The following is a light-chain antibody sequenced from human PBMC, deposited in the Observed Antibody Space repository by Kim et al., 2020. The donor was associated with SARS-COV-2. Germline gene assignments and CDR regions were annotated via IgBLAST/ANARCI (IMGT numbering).Light chain of an antibody. CDR2: AAS. V-gene: IGKV1-17*01. Sequence: DIQMTQSPSSLSASIGDRVTITCRASQDIGDDLGWYQQKPGKAPKRLIYAASTLQRGVPSRFSGSGSGTEFALTISSLQPEDFATYYCLQHNSYVWTFGQGTKVDIK. CDR3: LQHNSYVWT. CDR1: QDIGDD. J-gene: IGKJ1*01.